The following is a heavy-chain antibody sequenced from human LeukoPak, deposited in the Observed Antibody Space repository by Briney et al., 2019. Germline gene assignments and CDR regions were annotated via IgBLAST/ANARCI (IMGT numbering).Heavy chain of an antibody. CDR2: IYYSGST. D-gene: IGHD3-10*01. V-gene: IGHV4-39*07. CDR3: ASAGRHYYGSGSYRAFDI. J-gene: IGHJ3*02. Sequence: PSETLSLTCTVSGGSISSSSYYWGWIRQPPGKGLEWIGSIYYSGSTYCNPSLKSRVTISVDTSKNQFSLKLSSVTAADTAVYYCASAGRHYYGSGSYRAFDIWGQGTMVTVSS. CDR1: GGSISSSSYY.